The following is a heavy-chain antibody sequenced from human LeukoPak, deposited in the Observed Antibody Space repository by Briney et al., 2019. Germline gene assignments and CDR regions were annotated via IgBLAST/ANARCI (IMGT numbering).Heavy chain of an antibody. Sequence: GGSLRLSCSASGFTFKSYATHWVRQAPGKGLEYVSSINTNGANTYYADSVKGRFTISRDNSRNTVYVQMNSLTPEDTAVYYCVKGLDYSSSQMDSWGQGTLVTVSS. D-gene: IGHD6-6*01. CDR2: INTNGANT. CDR3: VKGLDYSSSQMDS. J-gene: IGHJ4*02. CDR1: GFTFKSYA. V-gene: IGHV3-64*05.